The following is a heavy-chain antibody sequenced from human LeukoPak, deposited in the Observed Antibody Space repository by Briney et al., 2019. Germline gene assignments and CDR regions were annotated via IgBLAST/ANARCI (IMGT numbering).Heavy chain of an antibody. CDR1: GFTVSSSF. D-gene: IGHD2-2*02. CDR3: ARGAIDYYFDY. J-gene: IGHJ4*02. Sequence: GGSLRLSCAASGFTVSSSFMSWVRQAPGKGLEWVSVIYSGGSTYYADSVKGRFTISRDNSKNTLYLQMNNLRAEDTAVYYCARGAIDYYFDYWGQGTLVTVSS. V-gene: IGHV3-53*01. CDR2: IYSGGST.